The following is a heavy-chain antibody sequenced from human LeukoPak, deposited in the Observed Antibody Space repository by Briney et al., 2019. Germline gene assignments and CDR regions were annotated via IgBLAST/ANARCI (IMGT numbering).Heavy chain of an antibody. CDR1: GYTFTGYY. Sequence: GASVKVSCKASGYTFTGYYMHWVRQAPGQGPEWMGWINPNSGGTNYAQKFQGRVTMTRNTSISTAYMELSSLRSEDTAVYYCAGGLDFDYWGQGTLVTVSS. J-gene: IGHJ4*02. V-gene: IGHV1-2*02. CDR2: INPNSGGT. D-gene: IGHD3-16*01. CDR3: AGGLDFDY.